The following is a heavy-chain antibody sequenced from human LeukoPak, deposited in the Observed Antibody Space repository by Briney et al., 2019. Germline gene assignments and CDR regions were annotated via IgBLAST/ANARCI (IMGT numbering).Heavy chain of an antibody. CDR3: AKVTSGTYPLDY. Sequence: GGSLRLSCAASGFTFSGYGMHWVRQAPGKGLEWVASIQYDGSNKYYADSVKGRFTISRDNSKNTLYLQMNSLRAEDTAVYYCAKVTSGTYPLDYWGQGTLVTVSS. CDR1: GFTFSGYG. D-gene: IGHD1-26*01. CDR2: IQYDGSNK. V-gene: IGHV3-30*02. J-gene: IGHJ4*02.